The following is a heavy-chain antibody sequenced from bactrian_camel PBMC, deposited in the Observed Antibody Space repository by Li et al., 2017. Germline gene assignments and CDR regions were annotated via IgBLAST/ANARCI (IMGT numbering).Heavy chain of an antibody. Sequence: HVQLVESGGGSVQAGGSLRVPCVASGDTYCMGWFRQAPGKEREGVARIATGSGNTYYADSVKGRFTISQDNAKNTVYLQMNSLKPEDTAMYYCAARGPYCYTKLSVRDFTYWGQGTQVTVS. CDR1: GDTYC. J-gene: IGHJ6*01. V-gene: IGHV3S63*01. D-gene: IGHD2*01. CDR2: IATGSGNT. CDR3: AARGPYCYTKLSVRDFTY.